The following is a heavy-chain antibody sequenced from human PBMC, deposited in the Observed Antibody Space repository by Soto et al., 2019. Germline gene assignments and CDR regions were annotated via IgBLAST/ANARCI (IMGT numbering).Heavy chain of an antibody. J-gene: IGHJ5*02. CDR1: GYTFTGYY. D-gene: IGHD4-17*01. Sequence: GASVKVSCKASGYTFTGYYMHWVRQAPGQGLEWMGWINPNSGGTNYAQKFQGWVTMTRDTSISTAYMELSRLRSDDTAVYYCARTTESTKNRDNWFDPWGQGTLVTVSS. CDR3: ARTTESTKNRDNWFDP. V-gene: IGHV1-2*04. CDR2: INPNSGGT.